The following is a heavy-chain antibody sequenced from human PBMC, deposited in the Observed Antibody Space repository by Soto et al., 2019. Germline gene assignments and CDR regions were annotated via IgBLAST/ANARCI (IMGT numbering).Heavy chain of an antibody. CDR2: IYFSGAT. CDR1: GASVSSGDYY. V-gene: IGHV4-61*03. D-gene: IGHD3-22*01. J-gene: IGHJ4*02. CDR3: VRVPADDRIGYFLDY. Sequence: QVQLQEAGPGLVKPSETLALNCSVSGASVSSGDYYWSWIRQPPGKGLEWIGYIYFSGATIYAHSLKRRVSISIDTSNDRFFLKIKSVTAAATAFDFCVRVPADDRIGYFLDYWGQGLLVSVSS.